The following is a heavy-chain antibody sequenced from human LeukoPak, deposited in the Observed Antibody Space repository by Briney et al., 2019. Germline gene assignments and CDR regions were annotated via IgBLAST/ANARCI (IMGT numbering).Heavy chain of an antibody. CDR3: ARYYDSSGYSSEYFQH. CDR2: INPNSGGT. D-gene: IGHD3-22*01. CDR1: GYTFTDYY. V-gene: IGHV1-2*06. J-gene: IGHJ1*01. Sequence: ASVKVSCKASGYTFTDYYIHWVRQAPGQGLDWMGRINPNSGGTNYAQKFQGRVTMTRDTSNSTAYMELSRLRSDDTAVYYCARYYDSSGYSSEYFQHWGQGTLVTVSS.